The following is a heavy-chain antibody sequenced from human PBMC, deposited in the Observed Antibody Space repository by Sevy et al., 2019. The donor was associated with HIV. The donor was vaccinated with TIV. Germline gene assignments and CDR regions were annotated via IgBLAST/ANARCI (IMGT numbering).Heavy chain of an antibody. D-gene: IGHD6-19*01. Sequence: GGSLRLSCAASGFSISGYGMHWVRQAPGKGLEWVAVIWYDGTNREYADSVKGRFTISRDNSKNTLYLQINSLRVEDTAVYYWAREDIRVAGIGYYFHSWGQGTLVTVSS. J-gene: IGHJ4*02. CDR2: IWYDGTNR. V-gene: IGHV3-33*01. CDR1: GFSISGYG. CDR3: AREDIRVAGIGYYFHS.